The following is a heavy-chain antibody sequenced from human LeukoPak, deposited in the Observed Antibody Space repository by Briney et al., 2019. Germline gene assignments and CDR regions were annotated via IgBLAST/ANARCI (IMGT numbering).Heavy chain of an antibody. Sequence: GGSLRLSCAASGFSFDDYAMYWVRQAPGKGREWVSPINRDGGSTYYADSVKGRFTISRDNSKSSLYMQMNSLRADDTALYYCAKDSQVRYYYYYYMDVWGKGTTVTVSS. CDR2: INRDGGST. CDR1: GFSFDDYA. J-gene: IGHJ6*03. CDR3: AKDSQVRYYYYYYMDV. D-gene: IGHD4/OR15-4a*01. V-gene: IGHV3-43D*03.